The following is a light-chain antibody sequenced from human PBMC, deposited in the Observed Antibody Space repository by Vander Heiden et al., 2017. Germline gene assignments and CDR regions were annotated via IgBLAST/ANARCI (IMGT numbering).Light chain of an antibody. J-gene: IGKJ2*03. Sequence: EIVLTQSTATMSLSPGERATLSCRASESVSRYLAWYKQKPGQSPRLLIYDASNRATCIQARFSGSASGTEFTLTITGLVPEDFAVYFCQQRDNGPPVYSFGQW. V-gene: IGKV3-11*01. CDR3: QQRDNGPPVYS. CDR1: ESVSRY. CDR2: DAS.